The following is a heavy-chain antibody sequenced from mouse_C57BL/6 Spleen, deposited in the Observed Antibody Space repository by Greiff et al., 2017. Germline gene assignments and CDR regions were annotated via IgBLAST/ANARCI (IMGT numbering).Heavy chain of an antibody. CDR2: IDPSDSYT. CDR1: GYTFTSYC. V-gene: IGHV1-50*01. CDR3: ARGDRKMDY. J-gene: IGHJ4*01. D-gene: IGHD3-3*01. Sequence: QVQLQQPGAELVKPGASVKLSCKASGYTFTSYCMQWVKQRPGQGLEWIGVIDPSDSYTNYNQKFKGKGTFTVDTSSNTAYMQLSSLTSEDSAVYYCARGDRKMDYWGQGTSVTVSS.